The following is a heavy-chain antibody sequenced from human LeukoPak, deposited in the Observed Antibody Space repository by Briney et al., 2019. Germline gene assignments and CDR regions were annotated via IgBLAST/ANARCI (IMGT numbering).Heavy chain of an antibody. Sequence: ASVKVSCKASGYTFTSYAMNWVRQAPGQGLEWMGWINTNTGNPTYAQGFTGRFVFSLDTSVSTAYLQISSLKAEDTAVYYCARDLPPLTLIAAAPSFDIWGQGTMVTVSS. CDR3: ARDLPPLTLIAAAPSFDI. CDR2: INTNTGNP. V-gene: IGHV7-4-1*02. D-gene: IGHD6-13*01. CDR1: GYTFTSYA. J-gene: IGHJ3*02.